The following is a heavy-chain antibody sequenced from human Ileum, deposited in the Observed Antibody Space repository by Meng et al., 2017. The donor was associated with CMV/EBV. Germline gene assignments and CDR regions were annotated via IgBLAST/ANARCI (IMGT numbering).Heavy chain of an antibody. CDR2: VYSSGST. V-gene: IGHV4-4*07. J-gene: IGHJ2*01. D-gene: IGHD2-21*02. CDR1: GGSISGYY. Sequence: QLREAGPGLVKPSETLARTCTVSGGSISGYYWSWIRQPATKGLEWIGRVYSSGSTDYNPSLQSRVTMSVDTSKNQFSLRLTSVTGADTAVYYCARMTLYWYFDLWGRGSLVTVSS. CDR3: ARMTLYWYFDL.